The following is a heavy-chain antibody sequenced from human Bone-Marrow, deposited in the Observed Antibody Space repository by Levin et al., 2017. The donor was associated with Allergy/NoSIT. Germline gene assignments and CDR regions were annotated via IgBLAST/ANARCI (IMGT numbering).Heavy chain of an antibody. J-gene: IGHJ5*02. Sequence: SETLSLTCSVSGVSISSSISTWGWIRQPPGTGLEWIGTISSSGTTYYNPSLMTRVTISVDTSKNQFSLKLNSLTATDTAIFYCARLPTGYPNWFHPWGQGILVTVSS. CDR2: ISSSGTT. CDR3: ARLPTGYPNWFHP. D-gene: IGHD1-14*01. V-gene: IGHV4-39*01. CDR1: GVSISSSIST.